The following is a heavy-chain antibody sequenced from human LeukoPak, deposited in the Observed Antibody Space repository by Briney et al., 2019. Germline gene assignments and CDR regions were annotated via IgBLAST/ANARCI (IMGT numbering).Heavy chain of an antibody. CDR3: ARACSSTSCPCYY. CDR1: GFTFSSYA. J-gene: IGHJ4*02. D-gene: IGHD2-2*01. V-gene: IGHV3-30-3*01. Sequence: GGSLRLSCAASGFTFSSYAMHWVRQAPGKGLEWVAVISYDGSNKYYADSVKGRFTISRDNSKNTLYLQMNSLRAEDTAVYYCARACSSTSCPCYYWGQGTLVTVSS. CDR2: ISYDGSNK.